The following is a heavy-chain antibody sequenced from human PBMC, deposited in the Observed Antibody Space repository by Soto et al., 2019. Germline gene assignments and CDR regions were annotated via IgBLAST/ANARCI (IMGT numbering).Heavy chain of an antibody. CDR1: GFTFSSYG. D-gene: IGHD1-1*01. CDR3: AKDGVEMATTDHEAKGY. J-gene: IGHJ4*02. CDR2: ISGSGGST. V-gene: IGHV3-23*01. Sequence: GGSLRLSCAASGFTFSSYGMSWVRQAPGKGLEWVSAISGSGGSTYYADSVKGRFTISRDNSKNTLYLQMNSLRAEDTAVYYCAKDGVEMATTDHEAKGYWGQGTLVTVSS.